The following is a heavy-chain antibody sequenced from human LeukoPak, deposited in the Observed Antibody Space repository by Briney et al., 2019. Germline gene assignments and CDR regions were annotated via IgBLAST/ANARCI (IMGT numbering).Heavy chain of an antibody. V-gene: IGHV4-34*01. D-gene: IGHD6-19*01. J-gene: IGHJ4*02. Sequence: PSETLSLTCAVYGGSFSGYYWSWIRQPPGKGLEWIGEINHSGSTNYNPSLKSRVTISVDTSKNQFSLKLSSVTAADTAVHYCARKTSKYSSGWYYWGQGTLVTVSS. CDR3: ARKTSKYSSGWYY. CDR2: INHSGST. CDR1: GGSFSGYY.